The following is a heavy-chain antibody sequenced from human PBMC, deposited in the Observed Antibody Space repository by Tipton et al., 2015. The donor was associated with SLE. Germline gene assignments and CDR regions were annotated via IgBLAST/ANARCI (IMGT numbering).Heavy chain of an antibody. CDR2: RFHDGNI. CDR3: ARGGGSYYDY. D-gene: IGHD1-26*01. Sequence: TLSLTCTVSGDSVKSRYWIWVRQPAGRGLEWLAYRFHDGNINYNPSLKSRVTLSSDTSKNQFSLRVRSVTAADTAVYYCARGGGSYYDYWGQGTLVTVSS. J-gene: IGHJ4*02. CDR1: GDSVKSRY. V-gene: IGHV4-59*02.